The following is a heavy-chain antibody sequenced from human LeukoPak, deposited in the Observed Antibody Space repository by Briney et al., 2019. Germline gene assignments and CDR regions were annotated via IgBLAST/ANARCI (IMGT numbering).Heavy chain of an antibody. J-gene: IGHJ4*02. CDR3: ARVTLLTIFGVVSHFDY. Sequence: ASVKVSCKXSGYTFTSYGISWVRQAPGQGLEWMGWISAYNGNTNYAQKLQGRVTMTTDTSTSTAYMELRSLRSDDTAVYYCARVTLLTIFGVVSHFDYWGQGTLVTVSS. CDR1: GYTFTSYG. CDR2: ISAYNGNT. V-gene: IGHV1-18*01. D-gene: IGHD3-3*01.